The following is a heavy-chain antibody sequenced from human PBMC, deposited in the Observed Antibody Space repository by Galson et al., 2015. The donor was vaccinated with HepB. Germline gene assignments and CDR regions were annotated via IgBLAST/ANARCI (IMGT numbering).Heavy chain of an antibody. Sequence: SETLSLTCAVYGGSFSGYQWTWIRQPPGKGLEWIGEINHSGTTKHNPSLKGRVTISVDRSKNQFSLKVRSVTAADTAVYYCARGEGARVDDYWGQYFYFGLDVWGRGTTVTVSS. J-gene: IGHJ6*02. V-gene: IGHV4-34*01. CDR1: GGSFSGYQ. CDR2: INHSGTT. CDR3: ARGEGARVDDYWGQYFYFGLDV. D-gene: IGHD7-27*01.